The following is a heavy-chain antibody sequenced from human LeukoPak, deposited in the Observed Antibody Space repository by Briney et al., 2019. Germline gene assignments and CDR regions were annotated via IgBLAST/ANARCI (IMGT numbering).Heavy chain of an antibody. CDR3: ARESWATFDL. CDR1: GFTFNTYW. Sequence: GGSLRLSCGASGFTFNTYWMSWVRQAPGKGLEWVANIKQDGTEKYHADSVKGRFTISRDNAKTSLYLELNSLRAEDTAVYYCARESWATFDLWGQGTLITVSS. V-gene: IGHV3-7*01. CDR2: IKQDGTEK. J-gene: IGHJ5*02. D-gene: IGHD3-16*01.